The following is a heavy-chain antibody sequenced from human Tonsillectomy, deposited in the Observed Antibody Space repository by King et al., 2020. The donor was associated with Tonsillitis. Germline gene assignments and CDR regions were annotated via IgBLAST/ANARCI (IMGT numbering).Heavy chain of an antibody. CDR1: GDSVSSNSAA. D-gene: IGHD5-18*01. V-gene: IGHV6-1*01. CDR2: TYYRSKWYN. Sequence: VQLQQSGPGLVKPSQTLSLTCAISGDSVSSNSAAWNWIRQSPSRGLEWLGRTYYRSKWYNDYAVSVKSRITINPDTSKNQFSLQLNSVTPEDTAVYYCARTIGHSYGNGYYYYGMDVWGQGTTVTVSS. CDR3: ARTIGHSYGNGYYYYGMDV. J-gene: IGHJ6*02.